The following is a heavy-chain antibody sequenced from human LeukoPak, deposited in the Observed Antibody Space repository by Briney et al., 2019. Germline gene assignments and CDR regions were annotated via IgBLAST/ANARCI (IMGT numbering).Heavy chain of an antibody. CDR3: ARGGSNDAFDI. J-gene: IGHJ3*02. Sequence: PSQTLSLTCTVSGGSISSGGYYWSWIRQPPGKGLEWIGYIYHSGSTYYNPSLKSRVTISVDRSKNQFSLKLSSVTAADTAVYYCARGGSNDAFDIWGQGTMVTVSS. D-gene: IGHD2-15*01. V-gene: IGHV4-30-2*01. CDR1: GGSISSGGYY. CDR2: IYHSGST.